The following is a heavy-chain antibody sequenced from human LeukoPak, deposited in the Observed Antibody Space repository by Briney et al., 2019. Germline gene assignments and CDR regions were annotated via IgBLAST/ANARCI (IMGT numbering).Heavy chain of an antibody. CDR3: TSNYYGSGSLDY. CDR1: GGSFSGYY. J-gene: IGHJ4*02. V-gene: IGHV4-34*01. CDR2: INHSGST. D-gene: IGHD3-10*01. Sequence: SETLSLTCAVYGGSFSGYYWSWIRQPPGKGLEWIGEINHSGSTNYNPSLKSRVTISVDTSKNQFSLKLSSVTAADTAVYYCTSNYYGSGSLDYWGQGNLVTVSS.